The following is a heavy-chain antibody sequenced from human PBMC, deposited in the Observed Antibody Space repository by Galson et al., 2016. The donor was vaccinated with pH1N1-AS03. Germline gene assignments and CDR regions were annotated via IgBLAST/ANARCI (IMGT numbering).Heavy chain of an antibody. J-gene: IGHJ6*02. D-gene: IGHD1-1*01. CDR2: MSYDGSTK. CDR1: GFTFSPYS. V-gene: IGHV3-30*04. Sequence: SLRLSCAASGFTFSPYSIHWVRQAPGKGLEWVAIMSYDGSTKYYTDSVRDRFTISRDNSKKTLYLHMSSLRAEDTAVYYCAKDRNDYRLHYFSGSDVWGQGTTVIVSS. CDR3: AKDRNDYRLHYFSGSDV.